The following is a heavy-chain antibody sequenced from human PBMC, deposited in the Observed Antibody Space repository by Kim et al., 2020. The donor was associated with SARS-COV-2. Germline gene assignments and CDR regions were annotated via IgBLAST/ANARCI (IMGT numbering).Heavy chain of an antibody. D-gene: IGHD3-16*01. V-gene: IGHV4-38-2*01. CDR3: ARVLIGCSYPSINY. Sequence: SETLSLTCAASGYSISSGYYWGWIRQPPGKGLELFGSIYHSGSTYYNQSLKSRVTISVDTSKNHFSLQLSSVTAADTALYYCARVLIGCSYPSINYWGQG. J-gene: IGHJ4*02. CDR2: IYHSGST. CDR1: GYSISSGYY.